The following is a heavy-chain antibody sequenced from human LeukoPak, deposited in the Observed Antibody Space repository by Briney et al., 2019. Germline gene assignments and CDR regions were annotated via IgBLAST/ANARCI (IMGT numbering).Heavy chain of an antibody. CDR1: GFTFSSYS. D-gene: IGHD1-26*01. J-gene: IGHJ3*02. CDR3: ARDLTGAPTSGAFDI. Sequence: GGSLRLSCAASGFTFSSYSMNWVRQAPGKGLEWVSSITSSSSYIYYADSVKGRFTISRDNAKNSLYLQMNSLRAEDTAAYYCARDLTGAPTSGAFDIWGQGTMVTVSS. V-gene: IGHV3-21*01. CDR2: ITSSSSYI.